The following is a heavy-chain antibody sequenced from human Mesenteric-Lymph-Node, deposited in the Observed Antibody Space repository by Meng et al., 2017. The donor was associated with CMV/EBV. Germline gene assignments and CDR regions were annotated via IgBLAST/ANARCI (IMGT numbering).Heavy chain of an antibody. J-gene: IGHJ4*02. V-gene: IGHV1-69*01. CDR2: IIPIFGTA. CDR3: ARVGYSGYDFFDY. D-gene: IGHD5-12*01. CDR1: GGTFRSYA. Sequence: CKASGGTFRSYAIGWVRQAPGQGLEWMGGIIPIFGTANYAQKFQGRVTINADESTNTAYMELSSLRSEDTAVYYCARVGYSGYDFFDYWGQGTLVTVSS.